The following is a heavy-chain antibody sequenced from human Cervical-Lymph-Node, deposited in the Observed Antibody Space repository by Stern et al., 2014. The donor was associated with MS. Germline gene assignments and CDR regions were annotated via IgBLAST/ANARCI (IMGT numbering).Heavy chain of an antibody. J-gene: IGHJ3*02. Sequence: QLQLQESGPGLVKPSQTLSLTCTVSGGSISSGNYYWSWIRQPAGEGLVWIGRIYSSGSTQSNPPPKSRVTISADTLHNQFYPMLSSVTAADTAVYYCARGNYDVLTDNGGHGFDIWGQGTMVTVSS. CDR1: GGSISSGNYY. D-gene: IGHD3-9*01. V-gene: IGHV4-61*02. CDR3: ARGNYDVLTDNGGHGFDI. CDR2: IYSSGST.